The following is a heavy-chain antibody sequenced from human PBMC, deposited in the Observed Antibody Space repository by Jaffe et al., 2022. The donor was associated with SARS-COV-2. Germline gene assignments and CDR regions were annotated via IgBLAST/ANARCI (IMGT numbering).Heavy chain of an antibody. CDR1: GGSFSGYY. CDR2: INHSGST. Sequence: QVQLQQWGAGLLKPSETLSLTCAVYGGSFSGYYWSWIRQPPGKGLEWIGEINHSGSTNYNPSLKSRVTISVDTSKNQFSLKLSSVTAADTAVYYCAREGGSGSYSYFDYWGQGTLVTVSS. CDR3: AREGGSGSYSYFDY. J-gene: IGHJ4*02. D-gene: IGHD3-10*01. V-gene: IGHV4-34*01.